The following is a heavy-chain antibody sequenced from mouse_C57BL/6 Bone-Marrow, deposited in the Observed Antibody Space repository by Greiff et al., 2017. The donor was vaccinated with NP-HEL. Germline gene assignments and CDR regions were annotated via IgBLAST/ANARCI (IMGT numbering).Heavy chain of an antibody. Sequence: QVQLQQSGAELVRPGASVTLSCKASGYTFTDYEMHWVKQTPVHGLEWIGAIDPGTGGTAYNQKFKGKAILTADKSSSTAYMGLRSLTSEDSAVYYCTRLGRVYAMDYWGQGTSVTVSS. V-gene: IGHV1-15*01. CDR3: TRLGRVYAMDY. CDR2: IDPGTGGT. J-gene: IGHJ4*01. CDR1: GYTFTDYE.